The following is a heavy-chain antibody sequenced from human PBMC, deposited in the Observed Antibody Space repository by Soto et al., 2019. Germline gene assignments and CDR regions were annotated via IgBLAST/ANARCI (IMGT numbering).Heavy chain of an antibody. D-gene: IGHD1-20*01. Sequence: PGGSLRLSCAASGFTFSTYAMSWVRQAPGKGLEWVSGIFGNGGGISYGDSVKGRFTISRDNSNNMLYLQMHSLRVEDTAVYYCAKDRQPDGIWPFDHWGQGTLVTVYS. J-gene: IGHJ4*02. CDR1: GFTFSTYA. V-gene: IGHV3-23*01. CDR2: IFGNGGGI. CDR3: AKDRQPDGIWPFDH.